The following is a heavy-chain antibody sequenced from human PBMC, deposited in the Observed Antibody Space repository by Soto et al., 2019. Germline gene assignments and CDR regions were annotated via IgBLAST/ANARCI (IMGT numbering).Heavy chain of an antibody. V-gene: IGHV4-34*01. D-gene: IGHD1-1*01. J-gene: IGHJ3*02. CDR1: GGFVSSGSYY. Sequence: QVQLQQWGAGLLKPSETLSLTCAVYGGFVSSGSYYWSWIRQPPGKGLEWIGEMSHSGGTHFNPSLKSRVTISVDTSKHQFSLKMSSVTAADLALYYCARVERGTATTVVDAFDIWGPGTMVTFSS. CDR3: ARVERGTATTVVDAFDI. CDR2: MSHSGGT.